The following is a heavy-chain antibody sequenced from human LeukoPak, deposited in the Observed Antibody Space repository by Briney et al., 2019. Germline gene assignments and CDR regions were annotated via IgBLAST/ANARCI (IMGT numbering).Heavy chain of an antibody. V-gene: IGHV4-38-2*02. CDR3: ARQHYYYYYMDV. J-gene: IGHJ6*03. CDR1: GYSISSGYY. Sequence: PSETLSLTCTVSGYSISSGYYWGWIRQPPGKGLEWIGSIYHSGSTYYNPSLKSRVTISVDTSKNQFSLKLSSVTAADTAVYYCARQHYYYYYMDVWGKGTTGTVSS. CDR2: IYHSGST.